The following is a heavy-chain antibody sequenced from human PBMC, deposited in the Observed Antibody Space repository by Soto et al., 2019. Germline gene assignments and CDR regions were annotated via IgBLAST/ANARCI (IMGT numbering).Heavy chain of an antibody. V-gene: IGHV1-69*13. Sequence: ASVKVSCKASGGTFSSYAISWVRQAPGQGLEWMGGIIPIFGTANYAQKFQGRVMITADESTSTAYMELSSLRSEDTAVYYCAREDYDSSGSTYGYWGQGTLVTVPS. CDR2: IIPIFGTA. D-gene: IGHD3-22*01. CDR1: GGTFSSYA. J-gene: IGHJ4*02. CDR3: AREDYDSSGSTYGY.